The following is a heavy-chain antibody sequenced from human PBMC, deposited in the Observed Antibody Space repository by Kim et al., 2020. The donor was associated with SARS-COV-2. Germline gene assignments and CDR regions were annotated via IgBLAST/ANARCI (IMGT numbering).Heavy chain of an antibody. D-gene: IGHD6-13*01. CDR2: ISWNSGSI. CDR1: GFTFDDYA. CDR3: AKDAGYSSSWYGILYYG. V-gene: IGHV3-9*01. Sequence: GGSLRLSCAASGFTFDDYAMHWVRQAPGKGLEWVSGISWNSGSIGTAYSAKGRCTISSDNAKYYLNLQLNSLRAEDTASYDCAKDAGYSSSWYGILYYG. J-gene: IGHJ6*01.